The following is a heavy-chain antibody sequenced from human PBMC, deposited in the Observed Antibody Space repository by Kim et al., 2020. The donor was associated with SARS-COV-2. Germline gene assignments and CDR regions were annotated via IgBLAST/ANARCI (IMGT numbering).Heavy chain of an antibody. CDR3: VTDMGRSWPEKYFLH. CDR2: ISGSGIYT. CDR1: GFTFYNYA. J-gene: IGHJ1*01. V-gene: IGHV3-23*01. Sequence: GGSLRLSCATSGFTFYNYAINWVRQAPGKGLEWVSVISGSGIYTYYEDSVKGRFTISSDSSQRTVYLEMNSLRGEDTAVYYCVTDMGRSWPEKYFLHWGQGTLVSVSS.